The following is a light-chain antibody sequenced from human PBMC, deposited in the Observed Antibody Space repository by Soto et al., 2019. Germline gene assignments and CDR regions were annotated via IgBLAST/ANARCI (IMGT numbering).Light chain of an antibody. CDR1: TSNIGSYN. V-gene: IGLV1-44*01. Sequence: QSVLTQPPSASGTPGQRVTISCSGSTSNIGSYNVNWYHQLPRTAPKLLIYSNNQRPSGVPDRFSGSKSGTSASLAISGLQSGDEADYYCAAWDDSLNAVLFGGGTKLTVL. CDR3: AAWDDSLNAVL. CDR2: SNN. J-gene: IGLJ2*01.